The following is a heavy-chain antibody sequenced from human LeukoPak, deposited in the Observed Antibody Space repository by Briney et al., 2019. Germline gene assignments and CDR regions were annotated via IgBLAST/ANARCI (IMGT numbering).Heavy chain of an antibody. J-gene: IGHJ4*02. CDR3: PRETQITMVRGVTL. V-gene: IGHV3-11*04. CDR2: ISSSGNTI. CDR1: GFTFSDYY. Sequence: GGSLRLSCAASGFTFSDYYMSWLRQAPGKGLEWVSYISSSGNTIYFADSLKARFTISSHNANKSLYLQMNSLSAGAPAVCYCPRETQITMVRGVTLWGEGTLVTASS. D-gene: IGHD3-10*01.